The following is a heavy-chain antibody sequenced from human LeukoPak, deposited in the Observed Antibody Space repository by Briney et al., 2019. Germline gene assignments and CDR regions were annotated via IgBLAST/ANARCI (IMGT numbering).Heavy chain of an antibody. CDR3: AKDIAGKFSTFDY. D-gene: IGHD6-13*01. CDR2: ISWNSGSI. Sequence: GGSLRLSCAASGFTFSNHWMSWVRQAPGKGLEWVSGISWNSGSIGYADSVKGRFTISRDNAKNSLYLQMNSLRAEDTALYYCAKDIAGKFSTFDYWGQGTLVTVSS. V-gene: IGHV3-9*01. J-gene: IGHJ4*02. CDR1: GFTFSNHW.